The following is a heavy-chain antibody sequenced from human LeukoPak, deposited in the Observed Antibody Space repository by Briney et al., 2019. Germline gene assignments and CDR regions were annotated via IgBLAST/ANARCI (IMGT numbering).Heavy chain of an antibody. Sequence: PSETLSLTCTVSGGSISSYYWSWIRQPPGKGLEWIGYIYYSGSTNYNPSLKSRVTISVDTSKNQFSLKLSSVTAADTAVYYCARRRYCSSTSCYPGDYWGQGTLVTVSS. D-gene: IGHD2-2*01. J-gene: IGHJ4*02. CDR3: ARRRYCSSTSCYPGDY. CDR2: IYYSGST. CDR1: GGSISSYY. V-gene: IGHV4-59*12.